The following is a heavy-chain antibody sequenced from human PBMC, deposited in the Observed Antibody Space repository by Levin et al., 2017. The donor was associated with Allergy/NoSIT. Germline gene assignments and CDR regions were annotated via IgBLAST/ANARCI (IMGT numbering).Heavy chain of an antibody. CDR1: GYTFTSYG. J-gene: IGHJ4*02. CDR3: ARTYYYGAGSLGYFFDY. Sequence: ASVKVSCKASGYTFTSYGISWVRQAPGQGLEWMGWISAHNDNTNSAQKFQGRVTLTTDTSTSTAYMELKSLRSDDTALYYCARTYYYGAGSLGYFFDYWGQGTLVTVSS. D-gene: IGHD3-10*01. CDR2: ISAHNDNT. V-gene: IGHV1-18*01.